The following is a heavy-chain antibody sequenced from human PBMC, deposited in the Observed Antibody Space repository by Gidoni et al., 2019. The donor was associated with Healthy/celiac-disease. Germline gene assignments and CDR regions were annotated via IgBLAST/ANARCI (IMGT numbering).Heavy chain of an antibody. V-gene: IGHV1-69*01. D-gene: IGHD2-15*01. Sequence: QVQLVQSGAEVRKPGSSVKVSCKASGGPFSSYARSWVRQAPRQGLEWMGGSSPIFGTANYEQKCQGRVTITADASTSTADMEVSSLGSEDTAVYYCAIVVVVEPSYYFDYWGQGTLVTVSS. J-gene: IGHJ4*02. CDR3: AIVVVVEPSYYFDY. CDR1: GGPFSSYA. CDR2: SSPIFGTA.